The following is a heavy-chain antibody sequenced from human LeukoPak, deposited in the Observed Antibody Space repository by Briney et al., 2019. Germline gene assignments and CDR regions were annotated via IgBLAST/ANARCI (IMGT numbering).Heavy chain of an antibody. CDR3: ARGPAEDNWFDP. J-gene: IGHJ5*02. Sequence: PGGSLRLSCAASGFTFNSYAIHWVRQAPGKGLEWVAVISYDGSNKYYAESVKGRFTISRDNSKNTLYLQLNSLRPDDTAVYYCARGPAEDNWFDPWGQGTLVTVSS. V-gene: IGHV3-30*04. D-gene: IGHD2-2*01. CDR1: GFTFNSYA. CDR2: ISYDGSNK.